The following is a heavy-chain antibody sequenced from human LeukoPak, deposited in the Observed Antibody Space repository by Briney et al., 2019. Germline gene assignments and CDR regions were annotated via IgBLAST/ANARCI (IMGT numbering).Heavy chain of an antibody. D-gene: IGHD6-13*01. J-gene: IGHJ5*02. Sequence: NPGGSLRLSCAASGFTFSSYGMHWVRQALGKGLEWVSSISSSSSYIYYADSVKGRFTISRDNAKNSLYLQMNSLRAEDTAVYYCAREVSFSSSFDPWGQGTLVTVSS. V-gene: IGHV3-21*01. CDR3: AREVSFSSSFDP. CDR1: GFTFSSYG. CDR2: ISSSSSYI.